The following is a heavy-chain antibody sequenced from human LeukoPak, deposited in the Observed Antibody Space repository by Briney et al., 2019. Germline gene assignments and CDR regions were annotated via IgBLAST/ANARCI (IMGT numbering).Heavy chain of an antibody. CDR3: AKGRVDGDYYFDY. V-gene: IGHV3-23*01. CDR1: GCTFSSYA. CDR2: ISGSGGST. J-gene: IGHJ4*02. Sequence: TGGSLRLSCAASGCTFSSYAMSWVRQAPGKGLEWVSAISGSGGSTYYADSVKGRFTISRDNSKNTLYLQMNSLRAEDTAVYYCAKGRVDGDYYFDYWGQGTLVTVSS. D-gene: IGHD4-17*01.